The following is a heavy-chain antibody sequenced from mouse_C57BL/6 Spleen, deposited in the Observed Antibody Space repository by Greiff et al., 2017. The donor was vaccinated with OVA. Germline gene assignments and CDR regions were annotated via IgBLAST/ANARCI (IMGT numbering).Heavy chain of an antibody. CDR2: IDPSDSYT. CDR1: GYTFTSYW. D-gene: IGHD1-1*01. CDR3: ASFITTVVATEYFDV. J-gene: IGHJ1*03. Sequence: VQLQQPGAELVRPGTSVKLSCKASGYTFTSYWMHWVKQRPGQGLEWIGVIDPSDSYTNYNQKFKGKATLTVDTSSSPAYMQLSSLTSEDSAVYYCASFITTVVATEYFDVWGTGTTVTVSS. V-gene: IGHV1-59*01.